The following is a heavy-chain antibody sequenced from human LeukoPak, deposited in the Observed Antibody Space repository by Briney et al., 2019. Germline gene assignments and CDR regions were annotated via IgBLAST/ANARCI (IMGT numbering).Heavy chain of an antibody. CDR2: IYYSGST. V-gene: IGHV4-39*01. J-gene: IGHJ4*02. CDR3: ARGGDKGDIVVVTATPYYFDY. CDR1: GGSISSSSYY. D-gene: IGHD2-21*02. Sequence: SETLSLTCTVSGGSISSSSYYWGWIRQPPGKGLEWIGSIYYSGSTYYNPSLKSRVTISVDTSKNQFSLKLSSVTAADTAVYYCARGGDKGDIVVVTATPYYFDYWGQGTLVTVSS.